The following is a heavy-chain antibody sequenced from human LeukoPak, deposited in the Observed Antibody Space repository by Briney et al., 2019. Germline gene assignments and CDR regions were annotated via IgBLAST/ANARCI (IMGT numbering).Heavy chain of an antibody. D-gene: IGHD3-10*01. CDR2: ISYDGSNK. Sequence: SGGSLRLSCAASGFTFRSYAMHWVRQAPGKGLEWVAVISYDGSNKYYADSVKGRFTISRDNSKNTLYLQMNSLRAEDTAVYYCARGESYWGQGTLVTVSS. CDR1: GFTFRSYA. V-gene: IGHV3-30*04. CDR3: ARGESY. J-gene: IGHJ4*02.